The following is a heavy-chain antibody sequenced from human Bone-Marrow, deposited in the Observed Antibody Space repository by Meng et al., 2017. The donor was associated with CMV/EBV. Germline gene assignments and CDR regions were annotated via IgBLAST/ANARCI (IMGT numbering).Heavy chain of an antibody. CDR2: ISYDGSNK. D-gene: IGHD6-13*01. V-gene: IGHV3-30*04. CDR3: ARDPGSSWYTYYYYGMDG. J-gene: IGHJ6*02. CDR1: GFTFSSYA. Sequence: GESLKISCAASGFTFSSYAMHWVRQAPGKGLEWVAVISYDGSNKYYADSVKGRFTISRDNAKNSLYLQMNSLRAEDTAVYYCARDPGSSWYTYYYYGMDGWGQGTTVTVSS.